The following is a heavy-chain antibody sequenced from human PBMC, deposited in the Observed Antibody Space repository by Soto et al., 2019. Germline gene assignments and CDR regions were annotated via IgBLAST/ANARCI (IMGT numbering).Heavy chain of an antibody. CDR3: AKERYSGYALIHYGGMDV. D-gene: IGHD5-12*01. J-gene: IGHJ6*02. Sequence: QVQLVESGGGVVQPGRSLRLSCAASGFTFSSYGMHWVRQAPGKGLEWVAVISYDGSNKYYADSVKCRFTISRDNSKNTMYLQMNSLRAEDTVLYYCAKERYSGYALIHYGGMDVWGQGTTVTVSS. CDR1: GFTFSSYG. V-gene: IGHV3-30*18. CDR2: ISYDGSNK.